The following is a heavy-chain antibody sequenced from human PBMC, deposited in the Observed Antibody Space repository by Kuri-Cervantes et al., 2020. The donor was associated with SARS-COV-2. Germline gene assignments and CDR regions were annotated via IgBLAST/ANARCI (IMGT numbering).Heavy chain of an antibody. CDR1: GFTFSSYS. D-gene: IGHD3-16*01. CDR3: AKDPGGVGAPDYFDY. CDR2: ISSRRGCT. V-gene: IGHV3-23*01. Sequence: GESLKISCAASGFTFSSYSMNCVRQAPGKGLEWVSGISSRRGCTYYADSVKGRFTISRDNSKNTLYLQMNSLKAEDTAVYSCAKDPGGVGAPDYFDYWGQGTLVTVSS. J-gene: IGHJ4*02.